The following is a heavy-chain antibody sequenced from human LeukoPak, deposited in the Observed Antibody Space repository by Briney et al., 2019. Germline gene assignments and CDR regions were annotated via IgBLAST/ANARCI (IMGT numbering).Heavy chain of an antibody. J-gene: IGHJ2*01. CDR2: ITGDGSST. Sequence: GGSLRLSCAPSGFTFSGYWMHWVRQVPGKGLVWVSRITGDGSSTTYTDSVKGRFTISRDTATNAVFLQMIRLRAEDTAVYYCARDTGWYLELWGRGTLVSVSS. V-gene: IGHV3-74*01. CDR1: GFTFSGYW. D-gene: IGHD4-17*01. CDR3: ARDTGWYLEL.